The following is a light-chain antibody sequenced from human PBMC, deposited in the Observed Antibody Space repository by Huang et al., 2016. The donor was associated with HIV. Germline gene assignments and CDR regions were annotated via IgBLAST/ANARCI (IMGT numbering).Light chain of an antibody. CDR3: QPSFSTQFT. V-gene: IGKV1-39*01. CDR1: QIISNY. J-gene: IGKJ3*01. Sequence: DIQMTQSPSSLSASVGDRVTSSGRASQIISNYLNWYQQKPGEAPKFLISSASTLQSGVPSRFSGSGSGTDCSLTSSSLQPEDFATYYCQPSFSTQFTCGPGTKVDLQ. CDR2: SAS.